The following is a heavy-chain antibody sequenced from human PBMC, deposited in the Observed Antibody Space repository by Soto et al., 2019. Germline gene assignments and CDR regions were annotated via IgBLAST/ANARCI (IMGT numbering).Heavy chain of an antibody. J-gene: IGHJ4*02. CDR3: ARDREMITFGGVIVKRGFDY. CDR2: ISAYNGNT. Sequence: QVQLVQSGAEVKKPGASVKVSCKASGYTFTSYGISWVRQAPGQGLERMGWISAYNGNTNYAQKPQGRVTMTTDTSTSTAYMELRSLRSDDTAVYYCARDREMITFGGVIVKRGFDYWGQGTLVTVSS. D-gene: IGHD3-16*02. CDR1: GYTFTSYG. V-gene: IGHV1-18*04.